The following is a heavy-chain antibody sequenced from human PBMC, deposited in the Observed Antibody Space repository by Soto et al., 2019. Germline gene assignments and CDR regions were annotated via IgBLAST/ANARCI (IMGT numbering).Heavy chain of an antibody. J-gene: IGHJ4*02. D-gene: IGHD4-17*01. V-gene: IGHV3-23*01. CDR2: ISGSGYNT. CDR1: GFTFSNYA. Sequence: EVQLLESGGGLVQPGGSLRLSCTASGFTFSNYAMSWVRQAPGKGLEWVSAISGSGYNTYYADSVKGRFTIASDNSANASYRQLGGLGAEDAALYYCARDKDHGDYVCFDSWGQGILITVS. CDR3: ARDKDHGDYVCFDS.